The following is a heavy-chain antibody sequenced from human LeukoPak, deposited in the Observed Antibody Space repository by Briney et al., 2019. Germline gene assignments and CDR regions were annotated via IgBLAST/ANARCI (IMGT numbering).Heavy chain of an antibody. J-gene: IGHJ4*02. CDR2: IYGGGTT. CDR1: GFAFSSYG. D-gene: IGHD5-12*01. CDR3: ALALAVSGFNYLDS. V-gene: IGHV3-66*01. Sequence: GRSLRLSCAASGFAFSSYGMHWVRQAPGKGLEWVSVIYGGGTTYYADSVKGRFTISRDNSKNTLFLQMNSLRAEDTAVYYCALALAVSGFNYLDSWGQGTLVTVSP.